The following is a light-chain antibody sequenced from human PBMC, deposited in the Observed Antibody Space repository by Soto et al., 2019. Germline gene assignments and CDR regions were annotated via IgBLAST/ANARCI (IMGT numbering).Light chain of an antibody. CDR1: QTVFDSYNNKNY. CDR2: WAS. J-gene: IGKJ5*01. CDR3: QQYFGSPPNIT. Sequence: DIVMTQSPDSLTVSLGERATINCKSSQTVFDSYNNKNYLAWYQQKPGQPPKVLIYWASTRESGVPERFSGSGSGTDFTLTISSLQAEDVAVYYCQQYFGSPPNITFGQGTRLEIK. V-gene: IGKV4-1*01.